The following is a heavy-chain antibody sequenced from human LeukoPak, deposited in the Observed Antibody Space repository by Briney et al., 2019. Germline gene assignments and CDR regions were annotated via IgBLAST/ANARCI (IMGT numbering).Heavy chain of an antibody. V-gene: IGHV3-7*03. J-gene: IGHJ4*02. D-gene: IGHD3-3*01. CDR3: AKEGRSSVRFLEWLSRFDY. CDR2: IKQDGSEK. CDR1: GFTFSSYW. Sequence: PGGSLRLSCVASGFTFSSYWMSWVRQAPGKGLEWVANIKQDGSEKYYVDSVKGRFTVSRDNAKNSLYLQMNSLRAEDTAVYYCAKEGRSSVRFLEWLSRFDYWGQGILVAVSS.